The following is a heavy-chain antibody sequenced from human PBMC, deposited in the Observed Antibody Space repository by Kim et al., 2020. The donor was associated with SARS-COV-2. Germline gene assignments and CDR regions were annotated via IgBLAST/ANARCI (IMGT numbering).Heavy chain of an antibody. CDR3: ANDDVHGRSWNDHNYYLMDV. D-gene: IGHD1-1*01. V-gene: IGHV3-30*18. CDR2: ISYDGSNK. J-gene: IGHJ6*02. Sequence: GGSLRLSCAASGFTFTTYGMHWVRQAPGKGLEWVAVISYDGSNKYYADSVKGRFTISRDNSKNTLYLQMNSLRAEDTAVYLCANDDVHGRSWNDHNYYLMDVWGQGTAVTVSS. CDR1: GFTFTTYG.